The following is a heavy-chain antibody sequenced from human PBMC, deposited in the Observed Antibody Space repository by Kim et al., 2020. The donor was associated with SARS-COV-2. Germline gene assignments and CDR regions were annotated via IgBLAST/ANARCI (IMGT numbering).Heavy chain of an antibody. CDR3: ARVYDRDYSGWFDP. Sequence: ASVKVSCKASGYTFTSYGLSWVRQAPGQGLEWMGWLSAYNGYTNYAQKLQGRVTMTTDTSTSTAYMVLRSLRSEDTAVYYCARVYDRDYSGWFDPWGQGT. D-gene: IGHD2-15*01. CDR2: LSAYNGYT. CDR1: GYTFTSYG. V-gene: IGHV1-18*01. J-gene: IGHJ5*02.